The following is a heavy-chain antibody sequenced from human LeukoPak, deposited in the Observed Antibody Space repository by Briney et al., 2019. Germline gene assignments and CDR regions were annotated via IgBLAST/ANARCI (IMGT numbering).Heavy chain of an antibody. CDR3: ARTASSYDSRDAFDI. D-gene: IGHD5-12*01. V-gene: IGHV4-30-4*01. CDR2: IYYSGST. J-gene: IGHJ3*02. CDR1: GGSISSGDYY. Sequence: SETLSLTCTVSGGSISSGDYYWSWIRQPPGTGLEWIGYIYYSGSTYYNPSLKSRVTISVDTSKNQFSLKLSSVTAADTAVYYCARTASSYDSRDAFDIWGQGTMVTVSS.